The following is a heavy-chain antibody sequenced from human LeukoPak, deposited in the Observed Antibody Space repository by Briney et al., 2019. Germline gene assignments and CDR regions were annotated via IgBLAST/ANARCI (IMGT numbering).Heavy chain of an antibody. CDR1: GFTFSPYN. J-gene: IGHJ4*02. CDR2: ISSSSSYI. D-gene: IGHD2-21*01. V-gene: IGHV3-21*01. Sequence: GGSLRLSCAASGFTFSPYNMNWVRQAPGKGLEWVSAISSSSSYIYYADSVKGRFTISRDNAKNSLYLQMNSLRAEDTAVYYCARGGGYCGGDCYGIDYWGQGTLVIVSS. CDR3: ARGGGYCGGDCYGIDY.